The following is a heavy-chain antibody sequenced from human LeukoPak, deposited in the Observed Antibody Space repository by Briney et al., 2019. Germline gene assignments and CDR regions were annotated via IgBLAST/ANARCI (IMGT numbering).Heavy chain of an antibody. Sequence: SVKVSCKASGGTFSSYAISWVRQAPGQGLEWMGGIIPIFGTANYAQKFQGRVTITADESTSTAYMELSSLRSEDTAVYYCASTPYCSSTSCSKRDYYGMDVWSKGTTVTVSS. D-gene: IGHD2-2*01. CDR2: IIPIFGTA. CDR1: GGTFSSYA. V-gene: IGHV1-69*13. J-gene: IGHJ6*04. CDR3: ASTPYCSSTSCSKRDYYGMDV.